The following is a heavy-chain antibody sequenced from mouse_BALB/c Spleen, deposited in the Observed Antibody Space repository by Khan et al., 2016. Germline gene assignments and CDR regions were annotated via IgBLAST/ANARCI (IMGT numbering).Heavy chain of an antibody. CDR3: AIDDYVN. CDR2: INPNNGAT. CDR1: GYSFTAYY. Sequence: VQLKQSDPDLVKPGASVKISCKASGYSFTAYYMYWVKQSHGKSLEWIGRINPNNGATTFNQKFKGKAILTVDKQSTTAYMELRSLASEDSAVYYCAIDDYVNWGQGTTLTVSS. J-gene: IGHJ2*01. V-gene: IGHV1-18*01. D-gene: IGHD2-4*01.